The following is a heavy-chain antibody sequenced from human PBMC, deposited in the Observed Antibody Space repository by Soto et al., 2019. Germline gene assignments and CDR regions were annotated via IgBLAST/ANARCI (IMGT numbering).Heavy chain of an antibody. CDR3: ARVGYDFWSGYLKGMDV. J-gene: IGHJ6*02. Sequence: TSETLSLTCTVAGGYISSYYWSWIRQPPGKGLEWIGYIYYSGSTNYNPSLKSRVTISVDTSKNQFSLKLSSVTAADTAVYYCARVGYDFWSGYLKGMDVWGQGTTVTVSS. CDR1: GGYISSYY. CDR2: IYYSGST. V-gene: IGHV4-59*01. D-gene: IGHD3-3*01.